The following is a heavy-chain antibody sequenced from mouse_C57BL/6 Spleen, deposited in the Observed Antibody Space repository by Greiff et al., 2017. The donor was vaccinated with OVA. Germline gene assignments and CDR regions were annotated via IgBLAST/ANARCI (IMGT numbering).Heavy chain of an antibody. J-gene: IGHJ2*01. CDR2: IDPSDSYT. D-gene: IGHD1-1*01. CDR1: GYTFTSYW. CDR3: ARWSRSYYGSSYLYYFDY. V-gene: IGHV1-69*01. Sequence: QVQLQQSGAELVMPGASVKLSCKASGYTFTSYWMHWVKQRPGQGLEWIGEIDPSDSYTNYNQKFKGKSTLTVDKSSSTAYMQLSSLTSEDSAVYYCARWSRSYYGSSYLYYFDYWGQGTTLTVSS.